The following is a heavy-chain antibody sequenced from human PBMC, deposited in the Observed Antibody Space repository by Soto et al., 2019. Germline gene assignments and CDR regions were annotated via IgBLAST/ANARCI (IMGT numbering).Heavy chain of an antibody. V-gene: IGHV1-18*04. Sequence: ASVKVSCKASGYTFSGYSITWVRQAPGQGLEWMGRISGYNGNTNYARTLRGRLTLTTDTSTSTAYMELRSLTSDDTAVYYCARDVFCGGAPACPDMDVWGQGTTVTVS. CDR2: ISGYNGNT. J-gene: IGHJ6*02. CDR3: ARDVFCGGAPACPDMDV. D-gene: IGHD2-21*01. CDR1: GYTFSGYS.